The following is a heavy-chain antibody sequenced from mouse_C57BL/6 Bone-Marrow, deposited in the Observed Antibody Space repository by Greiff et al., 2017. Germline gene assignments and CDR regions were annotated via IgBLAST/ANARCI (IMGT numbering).Heavy chain of an antibody. CDR2: IDPNSGGT. CDR1: GYTFTSYW. V-gene: IGHV1-72*01. D-gene: IGHD3-1*01. CDR3: GTRGYGQYFDV. J-gene: IGHJ1*03. Sequence: QVQLQQPGAELVKPGASVKLSCKASGYTFTSYWMHWVKQRPGRGLEWIGSIDPNSGGTKYNEKFKSKATLTVDKPTSNAYMQLSSLTAEDSAVYYCGTRGYGQYFDVWGTGTTVTVSS.